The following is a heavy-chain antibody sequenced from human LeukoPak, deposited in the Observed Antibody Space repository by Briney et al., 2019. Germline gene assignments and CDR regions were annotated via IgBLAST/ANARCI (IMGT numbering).Heavy chain of an antibody. J-gene: IGHJ3*02. Sequence: GGSLRLSCAASGFTFSDYYMSWIRQAPGKGLEWVSYISSSGSTIYYADSVKGRFTISRDNSKNTLYLQMNSLRAEDTAVYYCAKNRDYSLGRGAFDIWGQGTMVTVSS. D-gene: IGHD2-15*01. CDR1: GFTFSDYY. V-gene: IGHV3-11*01. CDR2: ISSSGSTI. CDR3: AKNRDYSLGRGAFDI.